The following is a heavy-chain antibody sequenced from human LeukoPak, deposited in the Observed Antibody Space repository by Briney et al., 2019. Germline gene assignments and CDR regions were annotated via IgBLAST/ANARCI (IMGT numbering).Heavy chain of an antibody. V-gene: IGHV3-23*01. J-gene: IGHJ4*02. CDR1: GFTFSSYD. CDR2: VGSSGGNT. CDR3: AIEGAPGLFDY. D-gene: IGHD1-26*01. Sequence: GGSLRLSCATSGFTFSSYDMSWVRQAPGKGLEWVSGVGSSGGNTYYADSVKGRFTISRDNFKNMLYVQMNSLRSEDTAVYYCAIEGAPGLFDYWGQGTLVTVSS.